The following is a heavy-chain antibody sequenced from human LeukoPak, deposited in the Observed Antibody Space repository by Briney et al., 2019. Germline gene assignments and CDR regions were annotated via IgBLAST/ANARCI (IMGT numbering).Heavy chain of an antibody. CDR1: GFTFNTYA. V-gene: IGHV3-23*01. CDR2: IKGGGGDP. CDR3: AQGGHDFNPFYC. J-gene: IGHJ4*02. D-gene: IGHD2-21*02. Sequence: GGSLRLSRVDSGFTFNTYAMGWVRQSPGRGLEWVSSIKGGGGDPFYADSVKGRFTISRDNSKNTLFLQLNSLRAEDSAVYYCAQGGHDFNPFYCWGQGTLVTVSS.